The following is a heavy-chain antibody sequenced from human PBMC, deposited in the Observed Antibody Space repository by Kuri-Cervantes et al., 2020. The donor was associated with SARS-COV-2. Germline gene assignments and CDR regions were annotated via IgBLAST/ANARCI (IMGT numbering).Heavy chain of an antibody. CDR2: IYYSGST. J-gene: IGHJ2*01. Sequence: SETLSLTCTVSGGSIGSGDYYWSWIRQPPGKGLEWIGSIYYSGSTYYNPSLKSRVTISVDTSKNQFSLKLSSVTAADTAVYYCARHYITRYFDLWGRGTLVTVSS. D-gene: IGHD2-2*01. V-gene: IGHV4-39*01. CDR1: GGSIGSGDYY. CDR3: ARHYITRYFDL.